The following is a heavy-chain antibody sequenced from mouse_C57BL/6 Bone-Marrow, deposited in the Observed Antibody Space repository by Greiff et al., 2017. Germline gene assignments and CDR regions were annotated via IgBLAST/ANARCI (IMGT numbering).Heavy chain of an antibody. D-gene: IGHD1-1*01. CDR1: GYTFTSYW. V-gene: IGHV1-55*01. J-gene: IGHJ1*03. CDR3: ARAETFITTVVDWYFDV. Sequence: VQLQQPGAELVKPGASVKMSCKASGYTFTSYWITWVKQRPGQGLAWIGDIYPGSGSTNYNEKFKSKATLTVDTSSSTAYMQLSSLTSEDSAVYYCARAETFITTVVDWYFDVWGTGTTVTVSS. CDR2: IYPGSGST.